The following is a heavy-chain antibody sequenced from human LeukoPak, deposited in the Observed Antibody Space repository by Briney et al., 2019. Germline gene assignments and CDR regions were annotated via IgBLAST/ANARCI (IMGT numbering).Heavy chain of an antibody. Sequence: ASVKVSCKASGGTFSSYAISWVRQAPGQGLEWMGGIIPIFGTANYAQKFQGRVTITRNTSISTAYMELSSLRSEDTAVYYCARGARGYCSGGSCYSSNYYYYYMDVWGKGTTVTVSS. CDR3: ARGARGYCSGGSCYSSNYYYYYMDV. CDR2: IIPIFGTA. CDR1: GGTFSSYA. D-gene: IGHD2-15*01. V-gene: IGHV1-69*05. J-gene: IGHJ6*03.